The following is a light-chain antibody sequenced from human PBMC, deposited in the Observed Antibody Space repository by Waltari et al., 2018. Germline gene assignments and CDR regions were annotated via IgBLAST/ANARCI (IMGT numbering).Light chain of an antibody. J-gene: IGKJ1*01. CDR2: AAS. CDR3: QQHNSYPWT. Sequence: DIQMTQSPSSLSASVGDRVTITCQASQGISNWLAWYQQKPGKAPKPLIYAASGLQSGVPSRFSGSGSGTEFTLTISSLQPEDFATYYCQQHNSYPWTFGQGTKVGIK. CDR1: QGISNW. V-gene: IGKV1D-16*01.